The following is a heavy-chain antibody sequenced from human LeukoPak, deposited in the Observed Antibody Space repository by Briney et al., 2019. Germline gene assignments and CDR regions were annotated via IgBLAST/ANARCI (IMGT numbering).Heavy chain of an antibody. J-gene: IGHJ4*02. CDR3: ARDQKDSHYYDSSGYHPYI. Sequence: ASVKVSCKASGGTFSSYAISWVRQAPGQGLEWMGIINPRGGSTSYAQKFQGRITMNRDTSTSTVYMELRSLRSEDTAVYYCARDQKDSHYYDSSGYHPYIWGQGTLVTVSA. D-gene: IGHD3-22*01. CDR1: GGTFSSYA. CDR2: INPRGGST. V-gene: IGHV1-46*01.